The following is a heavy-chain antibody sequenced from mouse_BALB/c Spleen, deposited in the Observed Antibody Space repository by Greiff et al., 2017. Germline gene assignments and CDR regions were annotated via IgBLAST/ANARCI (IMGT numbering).Heavy chain of an antibody. D-gene: IGHD2-2*01. Sequence: EVQLQQSGAELVKPGASVKLSCTASGFTFTDTYMHWVKQRPEQGLEWIGRIDPANGNTKYDPKFQGKATITADTSSNTAYLQLSSLTSEDTAVYYCARSLYGYDGVLAYWGQGTLVTVSA. CDR1: GFTFTDTY. J-gene: IGHJ3*01. CDR2: IDPANGNT. CDR3: ARSLYGYDGVLAY. V-gene: IGHV14-3*02.